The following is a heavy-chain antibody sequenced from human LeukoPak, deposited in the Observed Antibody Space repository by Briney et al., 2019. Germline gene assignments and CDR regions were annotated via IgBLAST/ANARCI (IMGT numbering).Heavy chain of an antibody. V-gene: IGHV1-69*04. J-gene: IGHJ4*02. Sequence: APVKVSCKASGGTFSSYAISWVRQAPGQGLEWMGRIIPILGIANYAQKFQGRVTITADKSTSTAYMELSSLRSEDTAVYYCARDFKDGYNYLGNFDYWGQGTLVTVSS. CDR3: ARDFKDGYNYLGNFDY. CDR2: IIPILGIA. D-gene: IGHD5-24*01. CDR1: GGTFSSYA.